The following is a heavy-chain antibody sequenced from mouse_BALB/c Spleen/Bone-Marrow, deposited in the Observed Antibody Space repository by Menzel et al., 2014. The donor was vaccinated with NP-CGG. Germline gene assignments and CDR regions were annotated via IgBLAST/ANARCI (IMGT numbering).Heavy chain of an antibody. V-gene: IGHV1-62-2*01. Sequence: ESGAGLVKPGASVKLSCKASGYTFTEYIIHWVKQRSGQGLEWIGWFYPGSDSIKYNEKFKDKATLTADKSSNTVYMELSKLTSEDSAVYFCARHEEGGYDYDVGSYAMDYWGQGTSVTVSS. CDR1: GYTFTEYI. CDR3: ARHEEGGYDYDVGSYAMDY. D-gene: IGHD2-4*01. CDR2: FYPGSDSI. J-gene: IGHJ4*01.